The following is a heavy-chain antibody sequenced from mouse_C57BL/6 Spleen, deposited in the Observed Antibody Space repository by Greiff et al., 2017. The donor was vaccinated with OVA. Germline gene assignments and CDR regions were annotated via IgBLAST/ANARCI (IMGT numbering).Heavy chain of an antibody. Sequence: VQLQQSGAELARPGASVKMSCKASGYTFTSYTMHWVRQRPGQGLEWIGYINPSSGYTKYNQKFKDKATLTADKSSSTAYMQLSSLTSEDSAVYYCARDSNSHFDYWGKGTTLTVSS. CDR2: INPSSGYT. J-gene: IGHJ2*01. V-gene: IGHV1-4*01. D-gene: IGHD2-5*01. CDR1: GYTFTSYT. CDR3: ARDSNSHFDY.